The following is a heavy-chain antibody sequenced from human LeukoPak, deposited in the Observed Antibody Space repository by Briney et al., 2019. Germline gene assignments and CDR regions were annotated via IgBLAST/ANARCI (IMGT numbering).Heavy chain of an antibody. V-gene: IGHV7-4-1*02. J-gene: IGHJ6*02. CDR1: GYTFTSYA. D-gene: IGHD2-2*01. Sequence: ASVKVSCKASGYTFTSYAMNWVRQAPGQGLEWMGWINTNTGNPTYAQGFTGRFVFSLDTSVSTAYLQISSLKAEDTAVYYCALEGIVVVPAAVEYYYGMDVWGQGTTVTVSS. CDR2: INTNTGNP. CDR3: ALEGIVVVPAAVEYYYGMDV.